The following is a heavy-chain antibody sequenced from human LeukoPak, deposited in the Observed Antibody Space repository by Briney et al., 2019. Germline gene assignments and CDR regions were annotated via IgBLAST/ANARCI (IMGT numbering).Heavy chain of an antibody. CDR2: IYYSGST. CDR3: ARPFAGSTIFPI. V-gene: IGHV4-39*01. CDR1: GGSISSRSYY. Sequence: SETLSLTCTVSGGSISSRSYYWGWIRQPPGKGLEWIGSIYYSGSTYYNPSLKSRVTISVDTSKNQFSLKLSSVTAADTAVYYCARPFAGSTIFPIWGQGTMMTVSS. J-gene: IGHJ3*02. D-gene: IGHD3-3*01.